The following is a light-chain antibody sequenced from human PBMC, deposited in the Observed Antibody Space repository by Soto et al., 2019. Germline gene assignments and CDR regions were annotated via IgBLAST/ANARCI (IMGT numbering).Light chain of an antibody. Sequence: DIQMTQSPSSLSASVGDRVTITCRASQSISSYLNWYQQKPGKAPKLLIYAASSLQSGVPSRFSGSGSGTDFTIIISSLQPEDFATYYCQQSYSTPPTFGQGTKLEIK. CDR3: QQSYSTPPT. CDR2: AAS. J-gene: IGKJ2*01. CDR1: QSISSY. V-gene: IGKV1-39*01.